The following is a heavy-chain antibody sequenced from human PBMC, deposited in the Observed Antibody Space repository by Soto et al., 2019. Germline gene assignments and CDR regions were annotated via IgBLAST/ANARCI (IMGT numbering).Heavy chain of an antibody. J-gene: IGHJ4*02. Sequence: GGSLRLSCAASGFTVSSNYMSWVRQAPGKGLEWVSVIYSGGSTYYADSVKGRFTISRDNSKNTLYLQMNSLRAEDTAVYYCARTPLTGPYFDYWGQGTLVTVSS. D-gene: IGHD7-27*01. CDR3: ARTPLTGPYFDY. CDR1: GFTVSSNY. V-gene: IGHV3-53*01. CDR2: IYSGGST.